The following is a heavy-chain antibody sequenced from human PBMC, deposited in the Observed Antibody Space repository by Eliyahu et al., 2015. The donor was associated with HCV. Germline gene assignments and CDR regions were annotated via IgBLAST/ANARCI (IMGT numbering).Heavy chain of an antibody. Sequence: EVQLVESGGGLVQPGGSLRXSCATSGFDFSXSWMSWVRQAPGKGLEWVANVKLHGGXGHYADSMKGRFTISRDDAKSSVSLQMNSLRAEDTAIYYCVRVEGGASTPPFFQYWGLGTPVIV. CDR1: GFDFSXSW. D-gene: IGHD1-1*01. V-gene: IGHV3-7*03. CDR2: VKLHGGXG. CDR3: VRVEGGASTPPFFQY. J-gene: IGHJ4*02.